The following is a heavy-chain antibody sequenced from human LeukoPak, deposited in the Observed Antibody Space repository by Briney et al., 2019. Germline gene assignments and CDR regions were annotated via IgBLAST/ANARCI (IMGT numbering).Heavy chain of an antibody. Sequence: GGSLRLSCAASGFTFSNYAMNWVRHAPGRGLEWVSAINHSGDSTYYADSVKGRFTISRDNSKNTLYLQMNSPRAEDTALYFCAKAVSHSYFDFWGQGTLVTVSS. CDR2: INHSGDST. CDR1: GFTFSNYA. V-gene: IGHV3-23*01. CDR3: AKAVSHSYFDF. J-gene: IGHJ4*02. D-gene: IGHD6-19*01.